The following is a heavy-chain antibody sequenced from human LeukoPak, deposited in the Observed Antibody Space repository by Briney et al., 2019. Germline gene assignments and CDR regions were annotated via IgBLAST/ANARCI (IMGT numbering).Heavy chain of an antibody. CDR1: GGSISNTDSY. Sequence: PSETLSLTCTVSGGSISNTDSYWGWVRQPPGKGLEWIGSITYSGSTYYNPPLRSRVTISIDTSKNQFSLELTSVTAADTAVYYCARPSRGSGFNYGYSGYFDYWGQGTLVTVSS. CDR3: ARPSRGSGFNYGYSGYFDY. CDR2: ITYSGST. J-gene: IGHJ4*02. D-gene: IGHD5-18*01. V-gene: IGHV4-39*01.